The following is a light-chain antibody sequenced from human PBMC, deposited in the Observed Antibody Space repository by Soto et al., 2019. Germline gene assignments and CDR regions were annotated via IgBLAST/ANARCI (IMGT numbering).Light chain of an antibody. CDR1: HCVSSRY. J-gene: IGKJ1*01. V-gene: IGKV3-20*01. CDR2: VAS. CDR3: QQYGSSSTWT. Sequence: LPRAPGTLSLSPVDTATLSCSASHCVSSRYFAWYQHKPGQAPRPLIYVASSRAPGTPDRFRGSGSGTDFTLTISRLEPEDFAVYYCQQYGSSSTWTFGQGTKVDIK.